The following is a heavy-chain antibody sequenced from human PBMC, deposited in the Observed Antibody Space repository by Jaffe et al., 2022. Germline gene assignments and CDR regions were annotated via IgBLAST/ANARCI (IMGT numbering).Heavy chain of an antibody. CDR1: GFTFSSYS. CDR3: ARDRYGPLTGTRLEPIDY. V-gene: IGHV3-21*01. Sequence: EVQLVESGGGLVKPGGSLRLSCAASGFTFSSYSMNWVRQAPGKGLEWVSSISSSSSYIYYADSVKGRFTISRDNAKNSLYLQMNSLRAEDTAVYYCARDRYGPLTGTRLEPIDYWGQGTLVTVSS. D-gene: IGHD1-20*01. CDR2: ISSSSSYI. J-gene: IGHJ4*02.